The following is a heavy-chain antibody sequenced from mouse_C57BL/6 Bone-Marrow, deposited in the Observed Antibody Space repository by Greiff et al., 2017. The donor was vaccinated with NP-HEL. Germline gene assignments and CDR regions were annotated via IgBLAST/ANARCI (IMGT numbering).Heavy chain of an antibody. J-gene: IGHJ1*03. V-gene: IGHV10-1*01. D-gene: IGHD2-1*01. CDR1: GFSFNTYA. Sequence: EVQVVESGGGLVQPKGSLKLSCAASGFSFNTYAMNWVRQAPGKGLEWVARIRSKSNNYATYYADSVKDRFTISRDDSESMLYLQMNNLKTEDTAMYYCVRQKSTMVTRWYFDVWGTGTTVTVSS. CDR3: VRQKSTMVTRWYFDV. CDR2: IRSKSNNYAT.